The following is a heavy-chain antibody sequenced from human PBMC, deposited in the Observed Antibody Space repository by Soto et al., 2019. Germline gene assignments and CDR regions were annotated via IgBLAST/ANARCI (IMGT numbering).Heavy chain of an antibody. CDR1: GYTFTSYG. CDR2: ISAYNGNT. Sequence: ASVKVSCKASGYTFTSYGISWVRQAPGQGLEWMGWISAYNGNTNYAQKLQGRVTMTTDTSTSTAYMELRSLRSDDTAVYYCARGGYYYDSSGYPNWFDPWAQGTLVTVSS. CDR3: ARGGYYYDSSGYPNWFDP. V-gene: IGHV1-18*01. D-gene: IGHD3-22*01. J-gene: IGHJ5*02.